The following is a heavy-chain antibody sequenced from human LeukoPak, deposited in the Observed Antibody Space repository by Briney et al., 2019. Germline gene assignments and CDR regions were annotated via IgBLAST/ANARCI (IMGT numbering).Heavy chain of an antibody. CDR1: GGSFRDYY. CDR2: INHSGST. CDR3: AKAPYLSSGS. Sequence: SETLSLTCAVYGGSFRDYYWSWIRQPPGKGLEWIGEINHSGSTNYNPSLKSRVTISLDTSKNQFSLKLTSVTAADTSVYYCAKAPYLSSGSWGQGILVAVSS. V-gene: IGHV4-34*01. D-gene: IGHD3-22*01. J-gene: IGHJ3*01.